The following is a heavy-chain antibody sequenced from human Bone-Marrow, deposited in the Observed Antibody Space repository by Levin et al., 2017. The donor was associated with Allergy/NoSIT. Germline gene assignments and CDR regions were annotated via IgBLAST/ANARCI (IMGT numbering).Heavy chain of an antibody. D-gene: IGHD6-6*01. CDR1: GDSMSYYY. J-gene: IGHJ6*03. Sequence: SETLSLTCSVSGDSMSYYYWAWIRQSPGKGLEWIGHISSSGSATYNPSLRHRVSMSVDRSRNQFSLNLDSVTAPATAVYYCARDGPPNFVYSSSSGGRRSRYQFYHYMDVWGKGTTVLVSS. CDR3: ARDGPPNFVYSSSSGGRRSRYQFYHYMDV. V-gene: IGHV4-4*07. CDR2: ISSSGSA.